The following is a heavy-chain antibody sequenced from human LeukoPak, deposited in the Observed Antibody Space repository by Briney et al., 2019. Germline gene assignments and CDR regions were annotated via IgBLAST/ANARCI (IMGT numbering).Heavy chain of an antibody. CDR1: GHTFTSYD. CDR3: ARGPRNWGFDDY. CDR2: MNPNNGNT. V-gene: IGHV1-8*01. Sequence: ASVKVSCKASGHTFTSYDINRVRQATGQGLEWMGWMNPNNGNTGCAQKFQGRVTMTRNTSISTAYMELSSLRSEDTAVYYCARGPRNWGFDDYWGQGTLVTVSS. D-gene: IGHD7-27*01. J-gene: IGHJ4*02.